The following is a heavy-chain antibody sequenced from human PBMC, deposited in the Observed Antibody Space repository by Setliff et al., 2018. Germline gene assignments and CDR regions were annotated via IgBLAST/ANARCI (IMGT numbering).Heavy chain of an antibody. CDR2: INAGNGNT. V-gene: IGHV1-3*01. CDR3: ARSPPTSTYYDFWSGYSYYFDY. D-gene: IGHD3-3*01. Sequence: ASVKVSCKSSGYTFTSYAMHWVRQAPGQRLEWMGWINAGNGNTKYSQKFQGRVTITRDTSASTAYMELSSLRSEDTAVYYCARSPPTSTYYDFWSGYSYYFDYWGQGTLVTVSS. J-gene: IGHJ4*02. CDR1: GYTFTSYA.